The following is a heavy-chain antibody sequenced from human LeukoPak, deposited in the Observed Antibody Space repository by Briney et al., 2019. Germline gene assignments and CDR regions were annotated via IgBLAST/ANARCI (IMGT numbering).Heavy chain of an antibody. D-gene: IGHD3-22*01. CDR3: ARDSPNYYDSSGYYTESPFDS. J-gene: IGHJ4*02. CDR2: IYTSGST. V-gene: IGHV4-61*02. CDR1: GGSLSSGIPY. Sequence: PSETLSLTCTVSGGSLSSGIPYWNWIRQPAGKGLEWLGRIYTSGSTNSNPPLKSQVTISVDTSKNQSSLKLSSVTAADTAVYYCARDSPNYYDSSGYYTESPFDSWGQGTLVTVSS.